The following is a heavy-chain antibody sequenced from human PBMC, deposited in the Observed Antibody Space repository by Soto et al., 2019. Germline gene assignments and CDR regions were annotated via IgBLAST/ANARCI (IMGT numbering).Heavy chain of an antibody. D-gene: IGHD3-16*01. V-gene: IGHV3-66*04. CDR1: GFTVSTKY. J-gene: IGHJ4*02. Sequence: EVQLVESGGGLVQPGGSLRLSCAASGFTVSTKYMSWVRQAPGKGLEWVSVIYSGGSTFYADSVRGRFTISRDHTKYPVNLHKNSLRAEDPAVYYGARHPWAAYYWCQGQLVAVSS. CDR2: IYSGGST. CDR3: ARHPWAAYY.